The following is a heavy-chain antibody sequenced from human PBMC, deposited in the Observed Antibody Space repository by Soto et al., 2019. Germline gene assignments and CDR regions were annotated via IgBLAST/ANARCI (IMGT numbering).Heavy chain of an antibody. J-gene: IGHJ4*02. V-gene: IGHV1-18*01. Sequence: QVQLAQSGPEVKKPGATVKVSCKASGYTFTKFGISWVRQAPGQGLEWMGWISTYSGNTNYAQKLQGRVTMTTDTSTNTAYMELRSLTSDDTALYYCARDHHSIFWEALYWGQGTLVTASS. CDR3: ARDHHSIFWEALY. D-gene: IGHD3-10*02. CDR2: ISTYSGNT. CDR1: GYTFTKFG.